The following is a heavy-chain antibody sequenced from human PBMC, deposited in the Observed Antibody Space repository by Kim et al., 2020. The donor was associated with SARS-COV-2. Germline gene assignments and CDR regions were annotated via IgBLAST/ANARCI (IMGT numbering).Heavy chain of an antibody. V-gene: IGHV3-30*02. J-gene: IGHJ6*02. CDR3: AKGGATHYGMDV. D-gene: IGHD1-26*01. Sequence: YYAAAVKGRFTISRDNSKNTLYLQMNSLRAEDTAVYYCAKGGATHYGMDVWGQGTTVTVSS.